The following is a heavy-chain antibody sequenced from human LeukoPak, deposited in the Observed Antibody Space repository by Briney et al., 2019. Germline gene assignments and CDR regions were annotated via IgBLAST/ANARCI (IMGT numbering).Heavy chain of an antibody. CDR2: IKQDGSEK. Sequence: GGSLRLSCAASGFTFSSYWMSWVRQAPGKGLEWVANIKQDGSEKYYVDSVKGRFTISRDNAKNSLYLQMNSLRAEDTAVYYCARESTEWLPPNYDYWGQGTLVTVSS. CDR1: GFTFSSYW. J-gene: IGHJ4*02. D-gene: IGHD3-3*01. V-gene: IGHV3-7*01. CDR3: ARESTEWLPPNYDY.